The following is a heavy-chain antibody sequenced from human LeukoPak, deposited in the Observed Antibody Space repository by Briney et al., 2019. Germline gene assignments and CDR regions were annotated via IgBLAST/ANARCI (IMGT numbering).Heavy chain of an antibody. CDR2: VIHSGST. V-gene: IGHV4-34*12. J-gene: IGHJ4*02. D-gene: IGHD1-26*01. Sequence: TSETLSLTCAVYGESFSGYYWSWIRQPPGKGLEWVGEVIHSGSTNYNPSLKSRVTISVDTPKNQFSLKLSSVTAADTAVYYCARAGIVTDAARGSVTLDYWGQGTLLTVSS. CDR1: GESFSGYY. CDR3: ARAGIVTDAARGSVTLDY.